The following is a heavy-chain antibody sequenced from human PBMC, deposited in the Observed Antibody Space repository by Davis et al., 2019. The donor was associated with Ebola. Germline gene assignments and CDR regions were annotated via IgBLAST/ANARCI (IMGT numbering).Heavy chain of an antibody. CDR1: GFTFSSYA. D-gene: IGHD3-9*01. CDR3: ARDRDDILTGHAPFYY. Sequence: GALKISCAASGFTFSSYAMSWVRQAPGKGLEWVSAISGSGGSTYYADSVKGRFTISRDNSKNTLYLQMNSPRAEDTAVYYCARDRDDILTGHAPFYYWGQGTLVTVSS. V-gene: IGHV3-23*01. CDR2: ISGSGGST. J-gene: IGHJ4*02.